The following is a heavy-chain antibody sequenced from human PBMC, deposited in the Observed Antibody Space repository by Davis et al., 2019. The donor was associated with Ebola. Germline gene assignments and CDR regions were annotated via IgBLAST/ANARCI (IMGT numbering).Heavy chain of an antibody. CDR3: ARHQPPNYDFWSGYSYYFDY. Sequence: MPSETLSLTCSVSGYSIRSADQWGWVRQAPGKGLEWIGSLYHGGDTSTNPSLKGRVSISADMSKNYFSLKLTSVTAGDTAVYFCARHQPPNYDFWSGYSYYFDYWGRGTLVTVSS. D-gene: IGHD3-3*01. CDR2: LYHGGDT. J-gene: IGHJ4*02. CDR1: GYSIRSADQ. V-gene: IGHV4-38-2*02.